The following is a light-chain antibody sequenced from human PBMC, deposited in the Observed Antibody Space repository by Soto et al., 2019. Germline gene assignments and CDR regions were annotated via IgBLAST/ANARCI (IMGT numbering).Light chain of an antibody. CDR3: QQNHSWPLT. J-gene: IGKJ4*01. CDR2: GAS. V-gene: IGKV3-15*01. CDR1: QTISNN. Sequence: EVVMTQSPASLSVFPGGRATLSCRASQTISNNLVWYQQSPGQPPRLLIYGASTRATGIPARFSGSGSGTEFSLTISSPRSEDFAVYHCQQNHSWPLTFGGGTKVEVK.